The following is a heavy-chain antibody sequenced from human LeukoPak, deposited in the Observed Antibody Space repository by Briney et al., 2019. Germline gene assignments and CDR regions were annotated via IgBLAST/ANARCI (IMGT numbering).Heavy chain of an antibody. J-gene: IGHJ6*04. CDR3: ARGSDIVVVVAATRLDV. CDR2: IKQGGDHK. CDR1: GFTFSSYS. Sequence: QTGGSLRLSCAASGFTFSSYSMSWVRQAPGKGLEWVAYIKQGGDHKDYVDSVKGRFTISSDNARNSVYLQMNSLRGEDTAVYYCARGSDIVVVVAATRLDVWGKGTTVTVSS. V-gene: IGHV3-7*01. D-gene: IGHD2-15*01.